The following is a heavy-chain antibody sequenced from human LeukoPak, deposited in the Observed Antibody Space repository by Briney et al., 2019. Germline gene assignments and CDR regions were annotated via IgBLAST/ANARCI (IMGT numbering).Heavy chain of an antibody. CDR2: IWYDGSNK. D-gene: IGHD2-2*01. CDR1: GFTFSSYG. Sequence: GGSLRLSCAASGFTFSSYGMHWVRQAPGKGLEWVAVIWYDGSNKYYADSVKGRFTISRDNSKNTLYLQMNSLRAEDTAVYYCARSPGVVIPAATLQTYYYYGMDVWGQGTTVTVSS. J-gene: IGHJ6*02. CDR3: ARSPGVVIPAATLQTYYYYGMDV. V-gene: IGHV3-33*01.